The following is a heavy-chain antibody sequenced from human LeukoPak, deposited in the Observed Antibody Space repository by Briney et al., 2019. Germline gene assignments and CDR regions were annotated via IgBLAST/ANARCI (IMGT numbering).Heavy chain of an antibody. J-gene: IGHJ5*02. CDR2: INSDGSST. CDR1: GFTFSSYS. CDR3: ARGPSGYDSDNWFDP. D-gene: IGHD5-12*01. Sequence: PGGSLRLSCAASGFTFSSYSMNWVRQAPGKGLVWVSRINSDGSSTSYADSVKGRFTISRDNAKNTLYLQMNSLRAEDTAVYYCARGPSGYDSDNWFDPWGQGTLVTVSS. V-gene: IGHV3-74*01.